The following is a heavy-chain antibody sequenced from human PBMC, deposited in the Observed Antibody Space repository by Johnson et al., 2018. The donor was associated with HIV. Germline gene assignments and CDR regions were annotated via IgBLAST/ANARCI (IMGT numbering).Heavy chain of an antibody. Sequence: HVQLVESGGGVVQPGGSLRLSCAASGFTFSSSGMHWVRQAPGKGLEWVAFIRYDGGNKDYAGSVTGRFTISRDNSKNTLSLQINSLRVEDTAVYYCAREPGSSSRLGAFDIWGQGTMVTVSS. CDR1: GFTFSSSG. CDR2: IRYDGGNK. J-gene: IGHJ3*02. CDR3: AREPGSSSRLGAFDI. D-gene: IGHD6-13*01. V-gene: IGHV3-30*02.